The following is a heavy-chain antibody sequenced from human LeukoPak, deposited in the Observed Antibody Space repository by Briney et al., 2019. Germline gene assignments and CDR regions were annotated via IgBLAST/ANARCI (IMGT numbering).Heavy chain of an antibody. J-gene: IGHJ4*02. Sequence: AASVKVSCKASGYTFTGYYMHWVRQAPGQGLEWMGWINPNSGGTNYAQKFQGRVTMTRDTSISTAYMELSRLRSDDTAVYYCARGRGYSSSSWAVYWGQGTLVTVSS. D-gene: IGHD6-6*01. CDR1: GYTFTGYY. V-gene: IGHV1-2*02. CDR3: ARGRGYSSSSWAVY. CDR2: INPNSGGT.